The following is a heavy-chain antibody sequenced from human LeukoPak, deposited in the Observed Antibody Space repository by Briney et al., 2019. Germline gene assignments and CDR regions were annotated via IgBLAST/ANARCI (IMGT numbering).Heavy chain of an antibody. V-gene: IGHV3-23*01. CDR1: GFTFSNYD. D-gene: IGHD2-15*01. J-gene: IGHJ4*02. CDR2: VIGSGSST. CDR3: AKDLRCTDGSCKYFES. Sequence: GGSLRLSCAASGFTFSNYDMSWVRRAPGKGLEWVSTVIGSGSSTYYAASVTGPFTTSRDTSKSTLYLHMDSLRAEDTALYYCAKDLRCTDGSCKYFESWGQGTLVTVSS.